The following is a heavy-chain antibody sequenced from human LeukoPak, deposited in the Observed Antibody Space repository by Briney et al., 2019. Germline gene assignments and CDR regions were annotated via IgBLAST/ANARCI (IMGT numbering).Heavy chain of an antibody. Sequence: SETLSLTCTVSGGSISSSSYYWGWIRQPPGKGLEWIGSIYYSGSTYYNPSLKSRVTISVDTSKNQFSLKLSSVTAADTAVYYCARQGLYYYYYGMDVWGQGTTVTVSS. CDR1: GGSISSSSYY. CDR3: ARQGLYYYYYGMDV. J-gene: IGHJ6*02. V-gene: IGHV4-39*01. CDR2: IYYSGST.